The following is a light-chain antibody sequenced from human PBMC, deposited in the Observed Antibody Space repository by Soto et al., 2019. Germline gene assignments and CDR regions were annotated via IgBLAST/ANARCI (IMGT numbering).Light chain of an antibody. J-gene: IGKJ3*01. V-gene: IGKV1-33*01. Sequence: DIQVTQSPSSLSASVGDRVTISCQASQDISNCLNWYQQKPWKAPKLLIYDASILERGVPSRFSGSGSGTDFTFTIISLQPEDIATYYCQQYDNFPFTCGPGTTVDIK. CDR2: DAS. CDR3: QQYDNFPFT. CDR1: QDISNC.